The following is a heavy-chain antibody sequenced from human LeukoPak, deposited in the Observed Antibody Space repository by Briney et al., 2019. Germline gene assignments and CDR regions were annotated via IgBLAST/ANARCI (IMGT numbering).Heavy chain of an antibody. CDR2: IQYDGSNK. V-gene: IGHV3-30*02. CDR3: AKDVVGQQWLENY. CDR1: GITGYS. D-gene: IGHD6-19*01. J-gene: IGHJ4*02. Sequence: GGSLRLSCAASGITGYSMHWVRQAPGKGLEWVAFIQYDGSNKLYGDSVKGRFTISRDNSKNTLYLQMNSLRPEDTAVYYCAKDVVGQQWLENYWGQGTLVTVSS.